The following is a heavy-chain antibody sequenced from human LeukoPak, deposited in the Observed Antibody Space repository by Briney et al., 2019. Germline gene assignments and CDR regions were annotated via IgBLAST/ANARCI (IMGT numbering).Heavy chain of an antibody. CDR1: GFMSSIYS. D-gene: IGHD1-14*01. V-gene: IGHV3-21*01. CDR3: ARAGGGVSYYYYMDV. Sequence: GGSLRLSCVASGFMSSIYSMNWVRQAPGKGLEWVSSISGSRSSIYYADSVKGRFTISRDNAKNSLYLQMNSLRAEDTAVYYCARAGGGVSYYYYMDVWGKGTTVTVSS. J-gene: IGHJ6*03. CDR2: ISGSRSSI.